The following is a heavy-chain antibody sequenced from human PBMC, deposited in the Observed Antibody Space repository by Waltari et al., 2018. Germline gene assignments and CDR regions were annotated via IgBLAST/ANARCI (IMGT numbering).Heavy chain of an antibody. CDR3: ARHRYCGGDCYSFYFDY. D-gene: IGHD2-21*02. J-gene: IGHJ4*02. CDR1: GGSISSYY. CDR2: IYYIVST. Sequence: QVQLQESGPGLVKPSETLSLTCTVSGGSISSYYWSWIRQPPGKGLEWIGYIYYIVSTNYTPSLHSRVTISVDTSKNQFSLKLSSVTAADTAVYYCARHRYCGGDCYSFYFDYWGQGTLVTVSS. V-gene: IGHV4-59*08.